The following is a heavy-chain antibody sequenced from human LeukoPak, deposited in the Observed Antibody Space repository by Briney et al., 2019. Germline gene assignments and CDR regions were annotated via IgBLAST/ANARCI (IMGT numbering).Heavy chain of an antibody. V-gene: IGHV3-30*02. D-gene: IGHD6-13*01. J-gene: IGHJ4*02. CDR2: IRYDGSNK. CDR1: GFTFSSYG. Sequence: GGSLRLSCAASGFTFSSYGMHWVRQAPGKGLEWVAFIRYDGSNKYYADSVKGRFTISRDNSKNTLYLQMGSLRTEDMAVFYCARGSHRRYSSSWYSLWGQGTLVTVSS. CDR3: ARGSHRRYSSSWYSL.